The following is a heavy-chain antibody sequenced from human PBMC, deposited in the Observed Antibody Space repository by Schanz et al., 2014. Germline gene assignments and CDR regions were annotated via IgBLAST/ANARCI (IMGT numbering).Heavy chain of an antibody. CDR1: GGSIRSYF. V-gene: IGHV4-4*07. J-gene: IGHJ5*02. D-gene: IGHD6-25*01. CDR2: IYTSGST. Sequence: QVQLQESGPGLLKPSETLSLTCTVSGGSIRSYFWSWLRQPAGKGLEWIGRIYTSGSTNYNPSLNSRVTIPLYTPKTQFSLKRSSVTAADTAVYYCAREPLSGYNWFDPWGQGSLVTVSS. CDR3: AREPLSGYNWFDP.